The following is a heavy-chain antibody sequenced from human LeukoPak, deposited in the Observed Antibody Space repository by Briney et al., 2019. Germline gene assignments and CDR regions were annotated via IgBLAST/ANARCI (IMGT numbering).Heavy chain of an antibody. CDR2: IKSKTDGGTI. CDR3: ANTCLSYYYDSSGYLGYFQH. V-gene: IGHV3-15*01. Sequence: GGSLRLSCAASGFTFSNAWMSWVRQAPGKGLEWVGRIKSKTDGGTIDFVAPVKGRFSISRDDAKNTLFLEMNSLKTEDTAVYYCANTCLSYYYDSSGYLGYFQHWGQGTLVTVSS. CDR1: GFTFSNAW. J-gene: IGHJ1*01. D-gene: IGHD3-22*01.